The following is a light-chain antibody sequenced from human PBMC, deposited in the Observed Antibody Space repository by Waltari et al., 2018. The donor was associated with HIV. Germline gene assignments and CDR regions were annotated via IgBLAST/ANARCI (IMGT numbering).Light chain of an antibody. CDR3: QSIDSGGTFV. CDR1: TLAKQY. Sequence: SYELTQPPSVSVSPGQTARITCSGATLAKQYAYWYQQKPGQAPQLVMYQDIERPSGIPERFSGSSSGTAVTLTISRVQAADEADYYCQSIDSGGTFVFGTGTKVTVL. CDR2: QDI. J-gene: IGLJ1*01. V-gene: IGLV3-25*03.